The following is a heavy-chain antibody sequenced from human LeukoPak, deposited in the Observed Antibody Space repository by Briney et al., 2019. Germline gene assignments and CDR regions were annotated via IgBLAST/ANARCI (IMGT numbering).Heavy chain of an antibody. Sequence: GGSLRLSCAASGFTFSSYSMNWVRQTPGKGLEWISYISSTSSTIYFADSVKGRFTISRDNAKNSLYLQMNSLRDEDTAVYFCARDLYPTVVTRWNFDYWGQGTLVTVSS. CDR1: GFTFSSYS. V-gene: IGHV3-48*02. J-gene: IGHJ4*02. CDR3: ARDLYPTVVTRWNFDY. D-gene: IGHD4-23*01. CDR2: ISSTSSTI.